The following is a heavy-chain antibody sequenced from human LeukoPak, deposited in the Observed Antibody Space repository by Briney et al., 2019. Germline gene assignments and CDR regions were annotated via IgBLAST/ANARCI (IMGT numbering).Heavy chain of an antibody. CDR2: IYYSGST. V-gene: IGHV4-31*03. CDR1: GGSISSGGYY. J-gene: IGHJ4*02. CDR3: ARVFIRADPYFDY. D-gene: IGHD3-10*01. Sequence: PSETLSLTCTVSGGSISSGGYYWGWIRQHPGKGLEWIGYIYYSGSTYYNPSLKSRVTISVDTSKNQFSLKLSSVTAADTAVYYCARVFIRADPYFDYWGQGTLVTVSS.